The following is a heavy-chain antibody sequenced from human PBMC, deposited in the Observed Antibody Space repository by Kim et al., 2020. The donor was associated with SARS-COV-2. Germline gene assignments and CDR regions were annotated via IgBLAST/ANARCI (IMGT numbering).Heavy chain of an antibody. V-gene: IGHV3-23*01. Sequence: GGSLRLSCVASGFTFSSRAMRWVRQTPEKGLEWVASINNGGNPYYADSVQGRFTVSRDITKATLYLQMNSLRAEDSALYYCAKDHPSSGWPAFDSWGQGTLVTVSS. CDR3: AKDHPSSGWPAFDS. CDR2: INNGGNP. J-gene: IGHJ4*02. D-gene: IGHD6-19*01. CDR1: GFTFSSRA.